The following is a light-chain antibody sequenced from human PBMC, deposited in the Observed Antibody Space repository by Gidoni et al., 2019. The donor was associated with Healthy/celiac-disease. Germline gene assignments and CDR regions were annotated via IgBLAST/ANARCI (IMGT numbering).Light chain of an antibody. CDR1: QGISSY. CDR3: QQLNSYPF. J-gene: IGKJ4*01. CDR2: AAS. V-gene: IGKV1-9*01. Sequence: DIQLTQSPSFLSASVGDRVTITCRASQGISSYLAWYQQKPGKAPKLLIYAASTLQSGVPSRFSGSGSGTEFTLTISSLQPEDFATYYGQQLNSYPFFGGGTKVEIK.